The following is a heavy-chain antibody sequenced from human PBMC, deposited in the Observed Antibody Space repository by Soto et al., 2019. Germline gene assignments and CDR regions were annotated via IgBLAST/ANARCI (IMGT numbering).Heavy chain of an antibody. CDR1: GLSDSTNF. V-gene: IGHV3-66*01. CDR2: IYSGGKT. J-gene: IGHJ6*04. Sequence: GGSLRLSCAASGLSDSTNFMSWVRQAPGKELEWLAVIYSGGKTFYADSVKGRFTISKDNSKNTLSLQMNSLRAEDTAVYYCTRDAPGERPYYFYYYCIDFWHKVPTGAVS. CDR3: TRDAPGERPYYFYYYCIDF.